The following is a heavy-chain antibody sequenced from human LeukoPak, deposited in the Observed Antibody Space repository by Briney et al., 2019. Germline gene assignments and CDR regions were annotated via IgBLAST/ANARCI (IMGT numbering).Heavy chain of an antibody. CDR1: GYSISSGYY. CDR3: ASSYDFWSGYYFDY. D-gene: IGHD3-3*01. CDR2: IYHSGGT. V-gene: IGHV4-38-2*01. Sequence: PSETLSLTCAVSGYSISSGYYWGWIRQPPGKGLEWIGSIYHSGGTYYNPSLKSRVTISVDTSKNQFSLKLSSVTAADTAVYYCASSYDFWSGYYFDYWGQGTLVTVSS. J-gene: IGHJ4*02.